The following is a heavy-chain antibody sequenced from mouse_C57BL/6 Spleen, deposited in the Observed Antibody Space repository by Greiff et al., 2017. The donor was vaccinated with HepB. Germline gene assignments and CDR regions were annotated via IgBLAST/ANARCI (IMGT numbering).Heavy chain of an antibody. D-gene: IGHD1-1*01. CDR3: AHGSSLDY. Sequence: QVQLQQSGPELVKPGASVKISCKASGYAFSSSWMNWVKQRPGKGLEWIGRIYPGDGDTNYNGKFRGKATLTADKSSSTAYMQLSSLTSEDSAVYFCAHGSSLDYWGQGTTLTVSS. J-gene: IGHJ2*01. CDR1: GYAFSSSW. V-gene: IGHV1-82*01. CDR2: IYPGDGDT.